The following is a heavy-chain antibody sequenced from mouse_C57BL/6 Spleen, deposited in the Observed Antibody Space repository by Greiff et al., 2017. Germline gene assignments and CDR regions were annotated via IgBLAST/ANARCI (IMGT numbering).Heavy chain of an antibody. CDR2: IYPGSGNT. CDR1: GYSFTSYY. V-gene: IGHV1-66*01. D-gene: IGHD2-4*01. Sequence: VQLQQSGPELVKPGASVKISCKASGYSFTSYYIHWVKQRPGQGLEWIGWIYPGSGNTTYNEKFKGKATLTADTSSSTAYMQLSILTSEDAAVYYCARGDYDPFAYWGQGTLVTVSA. J-gene: IGHJ3*01. CDR3: ARGDYDPFAY.